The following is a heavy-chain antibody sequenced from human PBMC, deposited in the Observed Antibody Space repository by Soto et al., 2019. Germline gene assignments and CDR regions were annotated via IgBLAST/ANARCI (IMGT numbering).Heavy chain of an antibody. CDR2: IYYSGST. CDR3: ARDRGGYDLSLLRLYYYYGMDV. Sequence: QVQLQESGPGLVKPSQTLSLTCTVSGGSISSGDYYWSWIRXXPGKGLVWIGYIYYSGSTYYNPSLKHRVPRSGDTSKNQFSLKLSSVTAADTAVYYCARDRGGYDLSLLRLYYYYGMDVWGQGTTVTVSS. J-gene: IGHJ6*02. CDR1: GGSISSGDYY. V-gene: IGHV4-30-4*01. D-gene: IGHD5-12*01.